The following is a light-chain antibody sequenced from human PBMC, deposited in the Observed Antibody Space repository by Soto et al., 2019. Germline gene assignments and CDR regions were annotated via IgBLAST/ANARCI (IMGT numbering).Light chain of an antibody. Sequence: QSVLTQPASVSGSPGQSITISCTGTSSDVGGYNYVSWYQQHPGKAPKLMIYDVSNRPSGVSNRFSGSKSGNTASLTTSWLQAEDEADYYCSSYTSSSTPVFGTGTKVTVL. CDR3: SSYTSSSTPV. CDR1: SSDVGGYNY. J-gene: IGLJ1*01. CDR2: DVS. V-gene: IGLV2-14*01.